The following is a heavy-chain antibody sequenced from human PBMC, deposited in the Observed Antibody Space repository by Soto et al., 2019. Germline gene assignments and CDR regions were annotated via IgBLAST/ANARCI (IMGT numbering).Heavy chain of an antibody. V-gene: IGHV1-69*08. CDR2: IIPILGIA. D-gene: IGHD6-6*01. J-gene: IGHJ6*03. CDR3: ARETKPGYSSSSGYYMDV. Sequence: QVQLVQSGAEVKKPGSSVKVSCKASGGTFSSYTISWVRQAPGQGLEWMGRIIPILGIANYAQKFQGRVTITADKSTSTAYMELSSLRSEDTAVYYCARETKPGYSSSSGYYMDVWGKGTTVTVSS. CDR1: GGTFSSYT.